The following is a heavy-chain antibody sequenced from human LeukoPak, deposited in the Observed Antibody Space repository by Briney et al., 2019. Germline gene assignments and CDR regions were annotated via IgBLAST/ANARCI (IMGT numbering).Heavy chain of an antibody. CDR2: ISISSSYI. D-gene: IGHD2-15*01. Sequence: GGSLRLSCAASGFTFSSYSMNWVRQAPGKGLEWVSSISISSSYIYYADSVKGRFTISRDNAKNSLYLQMNSLRAEDTAVYYCARGTQNRYCSGGSCYSAGYWGQGTLVTVSS. V-gene: IGHV3-21*01. CDR1: GFTFSSYS. J-gene: IGHJ4*02. CDR3: ARGTQNRYCSGGSCYSAGY.